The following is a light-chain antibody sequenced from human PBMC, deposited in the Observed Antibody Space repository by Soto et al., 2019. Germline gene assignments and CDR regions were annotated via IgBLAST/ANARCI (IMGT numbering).Light chain of an antibody. CDR3: CSYAGSSPYV. V-gene: IGLV2-23*01. J-gene: IGLJ1*01. Sequence: QSALTQPASVSGSPGQSITISCTGTSSDVGSYNLVSWYQQHPGKAPKLMIYEGSKRPSGVSNRFSGSKSGNTASLTISGLQAEDKADYYCCSYAGSSPYVFGTGTKVTVL. CDR2: EGS. CDR1: SSDVGSYNL.